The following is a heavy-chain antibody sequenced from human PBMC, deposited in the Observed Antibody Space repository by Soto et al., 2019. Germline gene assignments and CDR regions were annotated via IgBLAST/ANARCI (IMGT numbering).Heavy chain of an antibody. CDR1: GDSVSSNSAA. CDR2: TYYRSKWYN. Sequence: PSQTLSLTCAISGDSVSSNSAAWNWIRQSPSRGLEWLGRTYYRSKWYNDYAVSVKSRITINPDTSKNQYSLQLNSVTPEDTAVYYCARSDHYYGSGSYTYGMDVWGQGTTVTVSS. V-gene: IGHV6-1*01. CDR3: ARSDHYYGSGSYTYGMDV. J-gene: IGHJ6*02. D-gene: IGHD3-10*01.